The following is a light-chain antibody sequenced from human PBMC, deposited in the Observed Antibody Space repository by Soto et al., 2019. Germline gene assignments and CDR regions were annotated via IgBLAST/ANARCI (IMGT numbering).Light chain of an antibody. V-gene: IGLV2-8*01. CDR2: DVI. Sequence: QSALTQPPSASGSPGQSVTISCTGTSPDIVGYDFVSWYQQHPGKARKLLIYDVIKRPSGVPDRFSGSKSGNTASLTVAGLQTEDEGDYFCSSFGGSNNLLFGGGTNLPVL. CDR1: SPDIVGYDF. CDR3: SSFGGSNNLL. J-gene: IGLJ2*01.